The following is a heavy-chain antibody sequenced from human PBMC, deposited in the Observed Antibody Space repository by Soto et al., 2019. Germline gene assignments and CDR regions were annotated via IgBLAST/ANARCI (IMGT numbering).Heavy chain of an antibody. CDR3: AKAPSSDCNSGACSLRS. J-gene: IGHJ5*02. V-gene: IGHV3-23*01. D-gene: IGHD2-21*01. Sequence: EVQLLESGGGLVQPGGSLRLSCAASEFTFSNYGMSWVRQAPGKGLEWVSSISGGNTFYAGSVKGRFTISRDNSKNTLYLQMNSLTAEDTAVYYCAKAPSSDCNSGACSLRSWGQGTLVTVSS. CDR1: EFTFSNYG. CDR2: SISGGNT.